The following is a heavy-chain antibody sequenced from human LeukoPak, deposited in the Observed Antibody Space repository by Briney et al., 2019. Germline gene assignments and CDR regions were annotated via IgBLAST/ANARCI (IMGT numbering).Heavy chain of an antibody. D-gene: IGHD4-17*01. CDR2: MSKDGSVE. CDR3: ARESYGDYYFDY. CDR1: GFTFSYYS. V-gene: IGHV3-30-3*01. J-gene: IGHJ4*02. Sequence: GGSLRLSCAASGFTFSYYSMHWVRQAPGKGLEWVALMSKDGSVEFYADSVKGRFTISRGNSKNTLYLQMNSLRAEDTAVYYCARESYGDYYFDYWGQGTLVTVSS.